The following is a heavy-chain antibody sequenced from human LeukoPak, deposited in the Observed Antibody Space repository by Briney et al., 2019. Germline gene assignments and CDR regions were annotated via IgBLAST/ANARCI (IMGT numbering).Heavy chain of an antibody. V-gene: IGHV3-23*01. CDR2: ISGSGGST. CDR3: AKIPSGSYYYFDS. Sequence: GGSLRLSCAASGLTFSSYAMSWVRQAPGKGLEWVSAISGSGGSTYYADSVKGRFTISRDNSKNTLYLQMNSLRAEDTAVYYCAKIPSGSYYYFDSWAREPWSPSPQ. CDR1: GLTFSSYA. J-gene: IGHJ4*02. D-gene: IGHD1-26*01.